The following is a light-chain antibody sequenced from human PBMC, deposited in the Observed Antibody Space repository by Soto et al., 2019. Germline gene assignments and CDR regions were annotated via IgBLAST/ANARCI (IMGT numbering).Light chain of an antibody. V-gene: IGKV3-11*01. CDR2: DTS. Sequence: EIVLTQSPATLSLSPGERATLSCRASQSAGSNLAWYQQKPGQAPRLLIYDTSNRATGIPARFSGSGSGTDFTLTISSLEPEDFAVYYCQRGDTFGQGTRLEIK. CDR3: QRGDT. CDR1: QSAGSN. J-gene: IGKJ5*01.